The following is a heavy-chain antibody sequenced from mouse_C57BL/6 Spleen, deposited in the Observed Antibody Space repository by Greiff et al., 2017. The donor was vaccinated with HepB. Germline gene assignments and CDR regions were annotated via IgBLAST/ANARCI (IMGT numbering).Heavy chain of an antibody. CDR1: GFTFSDYY. CDR3: ARERYYYFDY. CDR2: INYDGSST. Sequence: EVQLQESEGGLVQPGSSMKLSCTASGFTFSDYYMAWVRQVPEKGLEWVANINYDGSSTYYLDSLKSRFIISRDNAKNILYLQMSSLKSEDTATYYCARERYYYFDYWGQGTTLTVSS. V-gene: IGHV5-16*01. J-gene: IGHJ2*01. D-gene: IGHD1-1*01.